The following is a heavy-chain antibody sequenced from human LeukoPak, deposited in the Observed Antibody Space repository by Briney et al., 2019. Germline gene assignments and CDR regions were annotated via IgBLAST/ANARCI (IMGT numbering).Heavy chain of an antibody. J-gene: IGHJ4*02. Sequence: GGSLRLSCAASGFTFSSYSMNWVRQAPGKGLEWVSSISSSSSYIYYADSVKGRFTISRDNAKNSLYLQMNSVRAEDTAVYYCARVRNYYDSSGYPDYWGRGTLVTVSS. V-gene: IGHV3-21*01. CDR2: ISSSSSYI. D-gene: IGHD3-22*01. CDR1: GFTFSSYS. CDR3: ARVRNYYDSSGYPDY.